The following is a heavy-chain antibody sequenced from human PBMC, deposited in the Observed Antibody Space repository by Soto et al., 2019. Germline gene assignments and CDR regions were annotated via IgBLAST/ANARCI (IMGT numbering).Heavy chain of an antibody. V-gene: IGHV4-59*01. CDR2: IYYSGST. D-gene: IGHD3-10*01. CDR3: AREMVRGVIRGMDV. J-gene: IGHJ6*02. Sequence: QVQLQESGPGLVKPSETLSLTCTVSGGSISSYYWSWIRQPPGKGLEWIGYIYYSGSTNYNPSLKSRVTISVDTSNNQFSLKLSSVTAADTAVYYCAREMVRGVIRGMDVWGQGTTVTVSS. CDR1: GGSISSYY.